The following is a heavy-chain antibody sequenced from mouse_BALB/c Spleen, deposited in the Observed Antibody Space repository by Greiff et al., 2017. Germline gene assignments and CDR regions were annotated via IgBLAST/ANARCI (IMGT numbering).Heavy chain of an antibody. Sequence: EVQGVESGGGLVQPGGSMKLSCVASGFTFSNYWMNWVRQSPEKGLEWVAEIRLKSNNYATHYAESVKGRFTISRDDSKSSVYLQMNNLRAEDTGIYYCTRAYYDYGMDYWGQGTSVTVSS. J-gene: IGHJ4*01. V-gene: IGHV6-6*02. D-gene: IGHD2-4*01. CDR2: IRLKSNNYAT. CDR3: TRAYYDYGMDY. CDR1: GFTFSNYW.